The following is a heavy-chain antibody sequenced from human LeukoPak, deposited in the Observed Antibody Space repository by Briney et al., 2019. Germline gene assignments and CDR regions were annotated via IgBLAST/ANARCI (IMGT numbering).Heavy chain of an antibody. CDR1: GFTFSSYG. Sequence: GRSLRLSCAASGFTFSSYGMHWVRQAPGKGLEWVAVISYDGSNKYYADSVKGRFTISRDNSKNSLYLQMNSLRAEDTAVYYCARAKSVDTAMWFDPWGQGTLVTVSS. J-gene: IGHJ5*02. D-gene: IGHD5-18*01. CDR2: ISYDGSNK. V-gene: IGHV3-30*03. CDR3: ARAKSVDTAMWFDP.